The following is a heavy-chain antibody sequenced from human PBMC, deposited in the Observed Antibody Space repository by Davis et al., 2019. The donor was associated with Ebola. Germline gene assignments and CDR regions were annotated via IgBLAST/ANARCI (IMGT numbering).Heavy chain of an antibody. J-gene: IGHJ4*02. CDR2: ISGSGDTR. D-gene: IGHD3-22*01. V-gene: IGHV3-48*02. Sequence: GGSLRLSCAGSGFTFSTYSMHWVRQAPGKGLEWVSWISGSGDTRYYADSVKGRFTISRDDAKNSLYLQMNSLKDEDTAVYYCARAEAKWLLLPLDYWGQGTLVTVSS. CDR3: ARAEAKWLLLPLDY. CDR1: GFTFSTYS.